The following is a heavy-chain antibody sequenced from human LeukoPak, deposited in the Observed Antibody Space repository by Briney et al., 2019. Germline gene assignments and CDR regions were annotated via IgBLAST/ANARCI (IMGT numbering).Heavy chain of an antibody. CDR2: ISHDGKHQ. Sequence: GRSLRLSCVASGITFNIYGMHWVRQAPGKGLEWVTVISHDGKHQYFGDSVKGRFTISRDDSTKTVYLQMNNLGPEDAAMYYCAKEHSSWDYFDYWGQGTLVTVSS. D-gene: IGHD5-12*01. CDR3: AKEHSSWDYFDY. CDR1: GITFNIYG. V-gene: IGHV3-30*18. J-gene: IGHJ4*02.